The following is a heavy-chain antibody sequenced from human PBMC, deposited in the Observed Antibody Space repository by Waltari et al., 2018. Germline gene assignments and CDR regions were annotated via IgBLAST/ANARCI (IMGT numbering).Heavy chain of an antibody. D-gene: IGHD3-3*01. CDR1: GGPFSGYY. J-gene: IGHJ1*01. Sequence: GAGLLKPSETLSLTCAVYGGPFSGYYWSWIRQPPGKGLEWIGEINHSGSTNYNPSLKSRVTISVDTSKNQFSLKLSSVTAADTAVYYCARSNYVLRFLEWLPEYFQHWGQGTLVTVSS. CDR2: INHSGST. CDR3: ARSNYVLRFLEWLPEYFQH. V-gene: IGHV4-34*01.